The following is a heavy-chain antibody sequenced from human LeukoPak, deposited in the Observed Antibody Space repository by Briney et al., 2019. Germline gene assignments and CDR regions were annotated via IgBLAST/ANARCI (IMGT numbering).Heavy chain of an antibody. V-gene: IGHV3-33*01. CDR3: TTDDPLNRS. J-gene: IGHJ4*02. CDR1: GFTFSSYG. D-gene: IGHD2/OR15-2a*01. Sequence: GRSLRLSCAASGFTFSSYGMHWVRQAPGKGLEWVAVIWYDGSNKYYADSVKGRFTISRDNSKNTLYLQMNSLRAEDTAVYYCTTDDPLNRSWGQGTLVTVSS. CDR2: IWYDGSNK.